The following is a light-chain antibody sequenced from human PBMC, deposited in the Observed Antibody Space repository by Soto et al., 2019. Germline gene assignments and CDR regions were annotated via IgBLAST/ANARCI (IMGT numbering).Light chain of an antibody. Sequence: IQMTHSPSSLSASVGDRVTITFLASQGISTYLNWYQQKPGKAPKLLIYAASTLQSGVPSRFSGSGSETDFTLTISSLQPEDFATYSCQQNYSATWTFGQGTKVDIK. CDR1: QGISTY. CDR2: AAS. CDR3: QQNYSATWT. J-gene: IGKJ1*01. V-gene: IGKV1-39*01.